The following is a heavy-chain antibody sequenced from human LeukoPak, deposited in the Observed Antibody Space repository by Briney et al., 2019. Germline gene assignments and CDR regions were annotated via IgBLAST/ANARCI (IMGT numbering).Heavy chain of an antibody. CDR2: IYYSGST. D-gene: IGHD3-22*01. Sequence: PSETLSLTCTVSGGSISSYYWSWIRQPPGKGLEWIGYIYYSGSTNYNPSLKSQVTISVDTSKNQFSLKLSSVTAADTAVYYCAREDYYDSSGYYTDAFDIWGQGTMVTVSS. J-gene: IGHJ3*02. CDR1: GGSISSYY. CDR3: AREDYYDSSGYYTDAFDI. V-gene: IGHV4-59*01.